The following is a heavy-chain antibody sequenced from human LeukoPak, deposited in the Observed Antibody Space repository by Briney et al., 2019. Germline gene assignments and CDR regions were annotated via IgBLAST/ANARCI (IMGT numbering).Heavy chain of an antibody. CDR2: ISSSSSYI. J-gene: IGHJ4*02. CDR3: ARGYDILTGYYTVYFDY. Sequence: PGGSLRLSCAASGFTFSNYNMNWVRQAPGKGLEWVSSISSSSSYIYYADSVKGRFTISRDNAKNSLYLQMNSLRAEDTAVYYCARGYDILTGYYTVYFDYWGQGTLVTVSS. D-gene: IGHD3-9*01. CDR1: GFTFSNYN. V-gene: IGHV3-21*01.